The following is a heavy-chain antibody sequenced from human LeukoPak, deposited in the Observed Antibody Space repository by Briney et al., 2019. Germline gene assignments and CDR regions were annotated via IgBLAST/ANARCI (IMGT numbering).Heavy chain of an antibody. Sequence: SETLSLTCTVSGYSISTGYYWDWIRQPPGKGLEWIGTFYHGGSTYYNPSLKSRVTISVDTSKNQFSLKLSSVTAADTAVYYCARDFAAAGLGYYFDYWGQGTLVTVSS. CDR1: GYSISTGYY. CDR2: FYHGGST. CDR3: ARDFAAAGLGYYFDY. D-gene: IGHD6-13*01. V-gene: IGHV4-38-2*02. J-gene: IGHJ4*02.